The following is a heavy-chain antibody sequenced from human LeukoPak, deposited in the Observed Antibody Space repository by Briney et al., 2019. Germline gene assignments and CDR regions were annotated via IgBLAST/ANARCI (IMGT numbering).Heavy chain of an antibody. J-gene: IGHJ4*02. D-gene: IGHD5-24*01. CDR1: GFTFSRYW. V-gene: IGHV3-74*01. CDR3: ARVLGDGYNYGY. CDR2: INSDGSST. Sequence: PGGSLRLSCAASGFTFSRYWMHWVRQAPGKGLVWVSRINSDGSSTSYADSVKGRFTISRDNAKNTLYLQMNSLRAEDTAVYYCARVLGDGYNYGYWGQGTLVTVSS.